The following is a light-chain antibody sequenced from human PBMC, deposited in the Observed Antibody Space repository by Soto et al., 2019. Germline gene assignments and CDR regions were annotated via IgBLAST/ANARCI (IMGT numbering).Light chain of an antibody. CDR1: SSDVGGYNY. J-gene: IGLJ3*02. CDR2: DVS. Sequence: QSVLTQPRSVSGSPGQSVTISCTGTSSDVGGYNYVSWYQQHSGKAPKLMIYDVSKWPSGVPDRFSGSKSGNAASLTISGLQADDEADYYCCSYAGSNTWVFGGGTQLTVL. V-gene: IGLV2-11*01. CDR3: CSYAGSNTWV.